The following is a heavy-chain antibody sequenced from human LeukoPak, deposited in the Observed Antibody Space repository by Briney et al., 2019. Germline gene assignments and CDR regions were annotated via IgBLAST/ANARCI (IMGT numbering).Heavy chain of an antibody. Sequence: GTSLRLSCSASGFTFSNYGIHWVRQAPGEGLEWVIVVSRDGGTKYYSDSVKGRFTISSDNSENTLYLQMNSLRPEATAVYYCVREGLGPSFSAWFDPWGQGTLVTVSS. J-gene: IGHJ5*02. CDR3: VREGLGPSFSAWFDP. D-gene: IGHD3/OR15-3a*01. V-gene: IGHV3-30*03. CDR1: GFTFSNYG. CDR2: VSRDGGTK.